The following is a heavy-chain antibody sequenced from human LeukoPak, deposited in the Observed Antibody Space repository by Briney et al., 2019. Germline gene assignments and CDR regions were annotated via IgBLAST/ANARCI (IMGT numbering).Heavy chain of an antibody. CDR2: IRSQANSYAT. V-gene: IGHV3-73*01. CDR3: TRLLGYYDSSGEWHFDY. J-gene: IGHJ4*02. CDR1: GFTFSGSA. Sequence: PGGSLRLSCAASGFTFSGSAMHWVRQASGKGLEWVGRIRSQANSYATAYAASVKGRFTISRDDSKNTAYLQMNSLKTEDTAVYYCTRLLGYYDSSGEWHFDYWGQGTLVTVSS. D-gene: IGHD3-22*01.